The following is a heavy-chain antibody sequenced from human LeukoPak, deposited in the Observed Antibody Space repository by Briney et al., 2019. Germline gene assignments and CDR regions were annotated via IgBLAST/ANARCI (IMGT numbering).Heavy chain of an antibody. CDR2: ISGSGGST. V-gene: IGHV3-23*01. J-gene: IGHJ4*02. CDR1: GFTLSSYA. CDR3: AKYVEGIADY. D-gene: IGHD6-13*01. Sequence: GSLRLSCAASGFTLSSYAMSWVRQGPGKGLEWVSAISGSGGSTYYADSVKGRFTISRDNSKNTLYLQMNGLRAEDTAVYYCAKYVEGIADYWGQGTLVTVSS.